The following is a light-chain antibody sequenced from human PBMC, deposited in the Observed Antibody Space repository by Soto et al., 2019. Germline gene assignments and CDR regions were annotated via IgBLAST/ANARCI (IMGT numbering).Light chain of an antibody. CDR3: QQRSIRPLMYT. Sequence: EVVLTQSPATLSLSPGDRAALSCKASQSVHNFLAWYQHKPGQPPRLLIYDASTRATGIPARFSGSGSGTDFTLTISSLEPEDFAVYYCQQRSIRPLMYTFGQGTRLEIK. CDR1: QSVHNF. V-gene: IGKV3-11*01. J-gene: IGKJ5*01. CDR2: DAS.